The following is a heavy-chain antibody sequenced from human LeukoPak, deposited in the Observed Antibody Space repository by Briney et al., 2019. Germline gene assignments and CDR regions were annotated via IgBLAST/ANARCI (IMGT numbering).Heavy chain of an antibody. Sequence: GGSLRLSCAASGFTFSNAWMSWVRQAPGRGLEWVGRIKSKTDGGTTDYAAPVKGRFTISRDDSKNTLYLQMNSLKTEDTAVYYCTTDISGSYYVVGVIDYWGQGTLVTVSS. CDR1: GFTFSNAW. CDR3: TTDISGSYYVVGVIDY. CDR2: IKSKTDGGTT. J-gene: IGHJ4*02. V-gene: IGHV3-15*01. D-gene: IGHD1-26*01.